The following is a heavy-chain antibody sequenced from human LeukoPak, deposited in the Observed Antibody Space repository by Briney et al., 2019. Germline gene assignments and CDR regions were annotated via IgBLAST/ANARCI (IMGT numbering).Heavy chain of an antibody. J-gene: IGHJ1*01. V-gene: IGHV3-66*01. CDR3: ASEAPYYYDSSGYIRGYFQH. CDR2: IYSGGST. D-gene: IGHD3-22*01. CDR1: GFTVSSNY. Sequence: GGSLRLSCAASGFTVSSNYMSWVRQAPGKGLEWGSVIYSGGSTYYADSVKGRFTISRDNSKNTLYLQMNSLRAEDTAVYYCASEAPYYYDSSGYIRGYFQHWGQGTLVTVSS.